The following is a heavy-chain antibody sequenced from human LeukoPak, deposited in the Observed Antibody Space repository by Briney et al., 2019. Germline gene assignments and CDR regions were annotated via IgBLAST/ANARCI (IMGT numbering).Heavy chain of an antibody. CDR2: IDPPSGAP. V-gene: IGHV1-2*02. Sequence: ASVKVSCKASGYTLTGQFIHWLRQAPGQGLEWMGWIDPPSGAPHYAPKFQDRVTMTRDTSIATAYLEVHRLKSDDTAVYYCARSGFSTGFYLDFWGQGTLISVSS. J-gene: IGHJ4*02. D-gene: IGHD6-19*01. CDR1: GYTLTGQF. CDR3: ARSGFSTGFYLDF.